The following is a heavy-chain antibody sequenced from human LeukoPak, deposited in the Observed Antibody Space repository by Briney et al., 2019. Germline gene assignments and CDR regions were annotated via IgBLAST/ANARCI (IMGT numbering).Heavy chain of an antibody. D-gene: IGHD2-2*01. CDR1: GYTFTSYG. CDR2: ISAYNGNT. Sequence: ASVKVSCKASGYTFTSYGISWVRQAPGQGLEWMGWISAYNGNTNYAQKLQGRVTMTTDTSTSTAYMELRSLRSDDTAVYYCASEVVVTAAMVRQRDYYYGMDVWAQGITVTVSS. CDR3: ASEVVVTAAMVRQRDYYYGMDV. V-gene: IGHV1-18*01. J-gene: IGHJ6*02.